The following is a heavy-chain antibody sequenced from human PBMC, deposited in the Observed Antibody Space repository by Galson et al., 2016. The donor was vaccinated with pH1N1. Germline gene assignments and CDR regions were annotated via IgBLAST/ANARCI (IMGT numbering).Heavy chain of an antibody. J-gene: IGHJ4*02. CDR1: GGSISSNNYY. CDR3: ASLLWFGDLQVDF. D-gene: IGHD3-10*01. V-gene: IGHV4-39*07. CDR2: IYSSGST. Sequence: ETLSLTCTVSGGSISSNNYYWGWIRQPPGKGMEWIGSIYSSGSTYYNPSLKSRVTISVDTSKNQFSLKLSSVNAADTAVYFCASLLWFGDLQVDFWGQGTLVTVSS.